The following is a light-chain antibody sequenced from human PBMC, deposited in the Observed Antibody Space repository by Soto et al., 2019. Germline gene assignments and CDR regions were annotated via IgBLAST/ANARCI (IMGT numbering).Light chain of an antibody. V-gene: IGKV1-5*03. CDR1: QGISSW. CDR3: QQYNTYPWT. Sequence: DIQMTQSPSTLSASVGDRVTITCRASQGISSWLAWYQQKPGKAPKLLIYKASSLQSGVPSRFCSGGAATAYTPTISSLQPDDFATYYCQQYNTYPWTFGQGTQVEIK. CDR2: KAS. J-gene: IGKJ1*01.